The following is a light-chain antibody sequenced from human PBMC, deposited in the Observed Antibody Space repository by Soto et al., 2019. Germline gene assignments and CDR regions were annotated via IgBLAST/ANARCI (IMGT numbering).Light chain of an antibody. V-gene: IGLV2-23*02. CDR1: SSDVGSYNL. CDR2: EVS. CDR3: CSYAGSSTFV. J-gene: IGLJ1*01. Sequence: QSVLTQPASVSGSPGQSITISCTGTSSDVGSYNLVSWYQQHPGKAPKLMNYEVSKRPSGVSNRFSGSKSGNTAYLTISGLQAEDEADYYCCSYAGSSTFVFGTGTKVTVL.